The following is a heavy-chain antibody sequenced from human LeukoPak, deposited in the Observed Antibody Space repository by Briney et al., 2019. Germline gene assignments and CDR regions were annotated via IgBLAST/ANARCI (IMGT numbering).Heavy chain of an antibody. CDR2: IYSGGST. J-gene: IGHJ4*02. CDR3: ARGENGSFDY. V-gene: IGHV3-53*01. Sequence: GGSLRLSCAASGFTVSSNYMSWVRQAPGKGLEWVSVIYSGGSTYYADPVKGRFTISRDNARNSVYMEMNDLMAEDTAFYYCARGENGSFDYLGQGTLVIVSS. CDR1: GFTVSSNY. D-gene: IGHD3-10*01.